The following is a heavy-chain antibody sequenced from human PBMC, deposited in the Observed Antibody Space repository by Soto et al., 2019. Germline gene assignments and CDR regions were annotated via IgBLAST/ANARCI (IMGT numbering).Heavy chain of an antibody. V-gene: IGHV3-7*03. CDR1: GFTFSSYW. Sequence: GGSLRLSCAASGFTFSSYWMSWVRQAPGKGLEWVANIKQDGSEKYYVDSVKGRFTISRDNAKNSLYLQMNSLRAEDTAVYYCASSIGSGWFENYYYYGMDVWGQGTTVTVSS. CDR3: ASSIGSGWFENYYYYGMDV. D-gene: IGHD6-19*01. J-gene: IGHJ6*02. CDR2: IKQDGSEK.